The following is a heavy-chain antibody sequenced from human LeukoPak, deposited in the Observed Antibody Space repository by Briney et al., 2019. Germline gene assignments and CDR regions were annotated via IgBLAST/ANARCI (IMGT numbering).Heavy chain of an antibody. CDR3: ASDSIAAAEDY. V-gene: IGHV3-53*01. CDR2: IYSGGST. D-gene: IGHD6-13*01. Sequence: GGSLRLSCAASGFTVSSNYMSWVRQAPGKGLEWVSVIYSGGSTYYADSVKGRFTISRDNSKNTLYLQMNSLRAEDTAVYYCASDSIAAAEDYWGQGTLVTVSS. CDR1: GFTVSSNY. J-gene: IGHJ4*02.